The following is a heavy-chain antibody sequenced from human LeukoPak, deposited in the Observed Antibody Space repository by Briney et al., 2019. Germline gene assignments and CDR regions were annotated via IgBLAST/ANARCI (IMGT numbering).Heavy chain of an antibody. CDR3: ARELVGATSNWFDP. J-gene: IGHJ5*02. V-gene: IGHV1-69*04. Sequence: ASVKVSCKASGYTFTGYYMHWVRQAPGQGLEWMGRIIPILGIANYAQKFQGRVTITADKSTSTAYMELSSLRSEDTAVYYCARELVGATSNWFDPWGQGTLVTVSS. CDR2: IIPILGIA. CDR1: GYTFTGYY. D-gene: IGHD1-26*01.